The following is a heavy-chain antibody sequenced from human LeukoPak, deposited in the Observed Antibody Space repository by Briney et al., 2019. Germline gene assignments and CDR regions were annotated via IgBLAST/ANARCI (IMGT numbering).Heavy chain of an antibody. D-gene: IGHD6-19*01. CDR2: INHSGST. J-gene: IGHJ1*01. CDR3: ARGRRFQQWLAEYFQH. CDR1: GGSFSGYY. V-gene: IGHV4-34*01. Sequence: SETLSLTCAVYGGSFSGYYWSWIRQPPGRGLEWIGEINHSGSTNYNPSLKSRVTISVDTSKNQFSLKLSSVTAADTAVYYCARGRRFQQWLAEYFQHWGQGTLVTVSS.